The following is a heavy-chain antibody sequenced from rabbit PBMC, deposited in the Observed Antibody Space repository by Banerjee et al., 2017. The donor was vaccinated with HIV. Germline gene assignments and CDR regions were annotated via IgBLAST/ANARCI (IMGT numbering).Heavy chain of an antibody. CDR2: INTISGDT. V-gene: IGHV1S45*01. J-gene: IGHJ4*01. CDR1: GFSFSSYW. Sequence: QEQLEESGGGLVKPEGSLTLTCKASGFSFSSYWMWWVRQAPGKGLERIACINTISGDTVYATWAKGRFTISKASWTTVTLQMTSLTAADTASYFCARDLAGVIGWNFNLWGPGTLVTVS. CDR3: ARDLAGVIGWNFNL. D-gene: IGHD4-1*01.